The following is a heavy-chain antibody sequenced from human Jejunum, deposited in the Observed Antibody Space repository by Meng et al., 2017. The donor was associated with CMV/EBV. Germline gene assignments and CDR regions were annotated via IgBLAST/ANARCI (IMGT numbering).Heavy chain of an antibody. CDR2: IIPMLATP. J-gene: IGHJ6*02. CDR3: ATDSCENCFYRPDYGLDV. CDR1: FTRTP. Sequence: FTRTPLTFLRPVPGQVLEWMSLIIPMLATPYSAQKFQGRVTITADTSTSTAYLEVGSRRSEDTALYYCATDSCENCFYRPDYGLDVWGQGTTVTVSS. V-gene: IGHV1-69*08. D-gene: IGHD3-16*01.